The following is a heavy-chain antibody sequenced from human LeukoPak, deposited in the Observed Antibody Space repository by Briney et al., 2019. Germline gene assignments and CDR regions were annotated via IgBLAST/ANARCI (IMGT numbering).Heavy chain of an antibody. CDR2: ISYDGSNK. CDR3: AKFLVAAESEFDY. J-gene: IGHJ4*02. Sequence: GRSLGLSCAASGFTFSSYGMHWVRQAPGKGLEWVAVISYDGSNKYYADSVKGRFTISRDNSKNTLYLQMNSLRAEDTAVYYCAKFLVAAESEFDYWGQGTLVTVSS. CDR1: GFTFSSYG. V-gene: IGHV3-30*18. D-gene: IGHD2-15*01.